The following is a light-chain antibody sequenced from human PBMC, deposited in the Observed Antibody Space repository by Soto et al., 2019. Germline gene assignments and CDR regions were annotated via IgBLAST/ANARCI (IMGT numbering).Light chain of an antibody. CDR3: QQYDNLIT. Sequence: EIVMTQSPATLSVSPGERATLSCSASQSVGSKLAWYQRKPDQAPRLLIYGASAWATGIPARFSGSGSGTEFTLTISSLQSEDIALYYCQQYDNLITFGQGTRLEIK. CDR1: QSVGSK. CDR2: GAS. V-gene: IGKV3-15*01. J-gene: IGKJ5*01.